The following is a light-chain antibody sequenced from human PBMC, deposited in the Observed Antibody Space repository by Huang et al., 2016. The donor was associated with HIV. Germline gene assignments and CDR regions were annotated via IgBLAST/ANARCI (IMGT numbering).Light chain of an antibody. V-gene: IGKV3-11*01. J-gene: IGKJ1*01. Sequence: DIVLTQSPATLSLSPGESATLSCRAGQSVGSYLAWYQQTPGQAPRLLVSDASHRATGIPARFSGSGSGTDFTLTISSLEPEDFAVYYCHQHSSWPGTFGQGTRVEIK. CDR3: HQHSSWPGT. CDR2: DAS. CDR1: QSVGSY.